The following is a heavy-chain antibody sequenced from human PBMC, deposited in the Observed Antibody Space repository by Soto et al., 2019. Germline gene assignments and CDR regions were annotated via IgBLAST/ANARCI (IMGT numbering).Heavy chain of an antibody. CDR3: ARRIAAAGTSNYYGLDV. CDR1: GGSISSYY. CDR2: ISYRGST. V-gene: IGHV4-59*01. J-gene: IGHJ6*02. Sequence: QVQLQESGPGLVKPSETLSLTCTVSGGSISSYYWSWIRQPPGKGLEWIGYISYRGSTNYSPSLKSRVSISADTSEHQFSLKLSSVTAADTAVYYCARRIAAAGTSNYYGLDVWGQGTTVSVSS. D-gene: IGHD6-13*01.